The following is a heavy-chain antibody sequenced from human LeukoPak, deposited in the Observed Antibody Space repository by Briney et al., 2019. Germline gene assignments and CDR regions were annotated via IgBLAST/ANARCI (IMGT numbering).Heavy chain of an antibody. CDR3: ARSNDYVFDY. D-gene: IGHD4-17*01. CDR1: GYHFAAYW. Sequence: GESLKISCKASGYHFAAYWIGWVRQMPGKGLEWMGVIYPGDSDTRYSPSFQGQVTISADMSISTAYLQWRSLKASDSAMYYCARSNDYVFDYWGQGTLVTVSS. J-gene: IGHJ4*02. CDR2: IYPGDSDT. V-gene: IGHV5-51*01.